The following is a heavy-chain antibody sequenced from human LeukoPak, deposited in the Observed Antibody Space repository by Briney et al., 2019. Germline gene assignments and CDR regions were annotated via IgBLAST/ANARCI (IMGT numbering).Heavy chain of an antibody. CDR1: GFTFDDYG. J-gene: IGHJ4*02. CDR2: INWNGGST. D-gene: IGHD3-9*01. CDR3: ARGRRYDILTGYSY. V-gene: IGHV3-20*04. Sequence: RSGGSLRLSCAASGFTFDDYGMSWVRHAPGKGLEWVSGINWNGGSTGYADSVKGRFTISRDNAKNSLYLQMNSLRAEDTALYYSARGRRYDILTGYSYWGQGTLVTVSS.